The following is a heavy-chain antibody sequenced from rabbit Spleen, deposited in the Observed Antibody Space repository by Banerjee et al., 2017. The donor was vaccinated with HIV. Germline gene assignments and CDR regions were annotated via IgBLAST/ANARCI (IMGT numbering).Heavy chain of an antibody. CDR2: IDPLFGST. J-gene: IGHJ4*01. V-gene: IGHV1S45*01. Sequence: QQQLVESGGGLVQPGGSLKLYCRGSGFDFSSYGVRWVRQAPGKGLEWIGYIDPLFGSTYYASWAKGRFSISKTSSITVTLQMNSLTTAYTSTYFCSRDVRAGDWTVTGYGVWGPGTLVTVS. D-gene: IGHD4-2*01. CDR3: SRDVRAGDWTVTGYGV. CDR1: GFDFSSYG.